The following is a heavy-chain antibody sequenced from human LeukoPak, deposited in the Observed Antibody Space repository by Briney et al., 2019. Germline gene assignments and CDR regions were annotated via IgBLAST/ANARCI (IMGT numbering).Heavy chain of an antibody. D-gene: IGHD4-17*01. CDR2: ISSSSSYI. CDR1: GFTFSSYS. J-gene: IGHJ5*02. V-gene: IGHV3-21*01. CDR3: ARGGTTVTTYWFDP. Sequence: GGSLRLSCAASGFTFSSYSVNWVRQAPGKGLEWVSSISSSSSYIYYADSVKGRFTISRDNAKNSLYQQMNSLRAEDTAVYYCARGGTTVTTYWFDPWGQGTLVTVSS.